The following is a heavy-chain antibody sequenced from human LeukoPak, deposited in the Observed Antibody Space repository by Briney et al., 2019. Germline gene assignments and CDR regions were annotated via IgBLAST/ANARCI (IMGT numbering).Heavy chain of an antibody. CDR3: ARDLGIAVAGSFDY. V-gene: IGHV4-61*02. CDR1: GGSISSGSYY. D-gene: IGHD6-19*01. Sequence: SETLSLTCTVSGGSISSGSYYWSWIRQPAGKGLEWIGRIYTSGSTNYNPSLKSRVTTSVDTSKNQFSLKLSSVTAADTAVYYCARDLGIAVAGSFDYWGQGTLVTVSS. J-gene: IGHJ4*02. CDR2: IYTSGST.